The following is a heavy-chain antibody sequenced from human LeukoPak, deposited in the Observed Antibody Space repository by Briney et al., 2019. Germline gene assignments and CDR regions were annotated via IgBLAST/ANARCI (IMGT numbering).Heavy chain of an antibody. V-gene: IGHV3-53*01. Sequence: GGSLRLSCAASGFTVSSNYMSWVRQAPGKGLEWVSVIYSGGSTYYADSVKGRFTISRDNSKNTLYLQMNSLRAEDTAVYYCARERACGYYYYYYGMDVWGQGTTVTVSS. J-gene: IGHJ6*02. CDR1: GFTVSSNY. CDR2: IYSGGST. CDR3: ARERACGYYYYYYGMDV.